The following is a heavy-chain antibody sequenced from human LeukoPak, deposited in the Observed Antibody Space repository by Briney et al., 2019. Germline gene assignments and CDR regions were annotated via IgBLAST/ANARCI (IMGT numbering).Heavy chain of an antibody. Sequence: GGSLRLSCAASGFTFSSYWMDWVRQVPGKGLEWVANIKQDGIEKYFVGSVKGRFAISRDNAKNSLYLQMDSLRVEDTAVYYCAREGMVRGVPDAFDLWGQGTMVTVSS. D-gene: IGHD3-10*01. V-gene: IGHV3-7*01. CDR1: GFTFSSYW. CDR3: AREGMVRGVPDAFDL. CDR2: IKQDGIEK. J-gene: IGHJ3*01.